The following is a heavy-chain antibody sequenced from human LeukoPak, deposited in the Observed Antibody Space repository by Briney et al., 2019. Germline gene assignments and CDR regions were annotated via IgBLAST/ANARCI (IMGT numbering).Heavy chain of an antibody. Sequence: GGSLRLSCAAAGFTFSSYGMHWVRQAPGKGLEWVAFIRHDGSNKYDAESVKGRFTISRDNSKNTLYLQMNSLRAEDTAVYYCAKSEGIIAAGLFDYWGLGTLVAVSS. D-gene: IGHD2-15*01. CDR3: AKSEGIIAAGLFDY. J-gene: IGHJ4*02. V-gene: IGHV3-30*02. CDR2: IRHDGSNK. CDR1: GFTFSSYG.